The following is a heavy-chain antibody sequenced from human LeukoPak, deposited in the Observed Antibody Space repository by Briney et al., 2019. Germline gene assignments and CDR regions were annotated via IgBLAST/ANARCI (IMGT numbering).Heavy chain of an antibody. J-gene: IGHJ6*03. V-gene: IGHV4-59*01. D-gene: IGHD6-19*01. Sequence: SEPLSLTCTVSGVSISSYYWSWLRQPAGKGLEWIGYIYYSGSTNYNPSLKSRVTISVDTSKNQFSLKLSSVTAADTAVYYCAREADRSGWYAGGMDVWGKGTTVTVSS. CDR2: IYYSGST. CDR3: AREADRSGWYAGGMDV. CDR1: GVSISSYY.